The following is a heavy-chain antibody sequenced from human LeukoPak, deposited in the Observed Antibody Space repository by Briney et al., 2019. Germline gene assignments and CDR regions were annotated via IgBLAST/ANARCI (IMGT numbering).Heavy chain of an antibody. CDR3: ARDSRSFDAFDI. J-gene: IGHJ3*02. Sequence: PSQTLSPTWPVAGDSISSGGYYWDWIRQTPGKGLEGSRYIYHSGITNYNPSLKSRVTISIDRSKNQFSVKLSSVTAADTAVYYCARDSRSFDAFDIWGQGTMVTVSS. CDR2: IYHSGIT. D-gene: IGHD6-13*01. CDR1: GDSISSGGYY. V-gene: IGHV4-30-2*01.